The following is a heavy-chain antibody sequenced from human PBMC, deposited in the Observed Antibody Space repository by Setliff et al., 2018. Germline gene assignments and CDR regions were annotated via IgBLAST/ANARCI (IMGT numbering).Heavy chain of an antibody. CDR2: ISAYNGNT. J-gene: IGHJ4*02. Sequence: ASVKVSCKASGYTFTNYNMHWVRQAPGQGLEWMGWISAYNGNTNYAQKLQGRVTMTTDTSTSTAYMELRSLRSDDTAVYYCARDYGDVDTAMVTGSYGYRSESFYFDYWGQGTLVTVSS. CDR1: GYTFTNYN. D-gene: IGHD5-18*01. V-gene: IGHV1-18*04. CDR3: ARDYGDVDTAMVTGSYGYRSESFYFDY.